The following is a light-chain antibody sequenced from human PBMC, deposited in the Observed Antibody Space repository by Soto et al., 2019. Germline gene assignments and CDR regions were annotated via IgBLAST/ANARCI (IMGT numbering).Light chain of an antibody. J-gene: IGLJ2*01. CDR2: NVS. CDR1: DRDIGGYDY. V-gene: IGLV2-11*01. CDR3: CSYAPEYSLV. Sequence: QSALTQPRSVSGSPGQSVTISCTGGDRDIGGYDYVSWYQQHPGKVPKVIIYNVSKRPSGVPDRFSGSKSGNTASLTISGLQAEDEANYYCCSYAPEYSLVFGGGTKVTVL.